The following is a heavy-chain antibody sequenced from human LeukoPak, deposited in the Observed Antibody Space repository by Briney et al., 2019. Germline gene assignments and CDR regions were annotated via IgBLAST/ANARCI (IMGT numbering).Heavy chain of an antibody. D-gene: IGHD1-26*01. J-gene: IGHJ4*02. V-gene: IGHV4-59*12. CDR2: IYYSGST. CDR1: GGSISSYY. CDR3: ARELHSGSYYFDY. Sequence: SETLSLTCTVSGGSISSYYWSWIRQPPGKGLEWIGYIYYSGSTNYNHSLKSRVTISVDRSKNQFSLRLSSVTAADTAIYYCARELHSGSYYFDYWGQGTLVTVSS.